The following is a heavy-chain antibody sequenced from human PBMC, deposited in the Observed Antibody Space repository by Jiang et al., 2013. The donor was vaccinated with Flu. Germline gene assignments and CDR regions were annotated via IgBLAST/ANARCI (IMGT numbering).Heavy chain of an antibody. Sequence: SQTLSLTCAISGDSVSSNSAAWNWIRQSPSRGLEWLGRTYYRSKWYNDYAVSVKSRITINPDTSKNQFSLQLNSVTPEDTAVYYCARDLPNYGPFEHAFDIWGQGTMVTVSS. CDR3: ARDLPNYGPFEHAFDI. CDR2: TYYRSKWYN. D-gene: IGHD3-10*01. V-gene: IGHV6-1*01. J-gene: IGHJ3*02. CDR1: GDSVSSNSAA.